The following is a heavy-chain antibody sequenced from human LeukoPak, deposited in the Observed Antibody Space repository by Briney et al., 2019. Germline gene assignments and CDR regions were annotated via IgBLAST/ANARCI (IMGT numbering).Heavy chain of an antibody. CDR2: ISSSSSYI. J-gene: IGHJ3*02. Sequence: KTGGSLRLSCAASGFTFSSYSMNWVRQAPGKGLEWVSSISSSSSYIYYADSVKGRFTISRDNAKNSLYLQMNSPRAEDTAVYYCARASTMIVVVLGAFDIWGRGTMVTVSS. CDR1: GFTFSSYS. CDR3: ARASTMIVVVLGAFDI. V-gene: IGHV3-21*01. D-gene: IGHD3-22*01.